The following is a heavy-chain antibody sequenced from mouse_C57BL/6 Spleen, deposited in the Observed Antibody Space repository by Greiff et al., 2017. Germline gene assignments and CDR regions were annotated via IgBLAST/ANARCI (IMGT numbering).Heavy chain of an antibody. J-gene: IGHJ2*01. CDR2: IYPGSGST. CDR3: ARTTEDYFDY. CDR1: GYTFTSYW. D-gene: IGHD2-12*01. Sequence: VQLQPSGAELVKPGASVKMSCKASGYTFTSYWITWVKQRPGQGLEWIGDIYPGSGSTNSNEKFKSKATLTVDTSSSTAYMQLSSLTSEDSAVYYCARTTEDYFDYWGQGTTLTGSA. V-gene: IGHV1-55*01.